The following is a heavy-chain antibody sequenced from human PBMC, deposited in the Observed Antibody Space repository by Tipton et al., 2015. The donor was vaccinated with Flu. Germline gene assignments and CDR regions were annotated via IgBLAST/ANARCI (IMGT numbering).Heavy chain of an antibody. Sequence: SLRLSCAASGFTLSRHWMHWVRQAPGKGLVWVSQSRSDGGSSNYADSVRGRFTISRDNAKNTLYLLMNSLRAEDTAVYYCAREVYSGHDYDGFDMWGQGTMVTVSP. CDR2: SRSDGGSS. CDR3: AREVYSGHDYDGFDM. CDR1: GFTLSRHW. D-gene: IGHD5-12*01. V-gene: IGHV3-74*01. J-gene: IGHJ3*02.